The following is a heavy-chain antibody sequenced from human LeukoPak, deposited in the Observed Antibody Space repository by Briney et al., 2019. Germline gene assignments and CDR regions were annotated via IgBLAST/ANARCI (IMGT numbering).Heavy chain of an antibody. D-gene: IGHD5-18*01. Sequence: GGSLRLSCAASGFTVTSNYMSWVRQAPGKGLEWVSVIYSGGSTYYADSVKGRFTISRDNSKNTLYLQMNSLRVEDTAVYYCARGGGYNYGYDYWGQGTPVTVSS. CDR2: IYSGGST. CDR3: ARGGGYNYGYDY. V-gene: IGHV3-66*02. CDR1: GFTVTSNY. J-gene: IGHJ4*02.